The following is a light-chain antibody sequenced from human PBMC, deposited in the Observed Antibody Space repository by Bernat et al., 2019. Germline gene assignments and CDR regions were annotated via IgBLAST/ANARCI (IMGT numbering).Light chain of an antibody. V-gene: IGKV3-15*01. CDR2: GAS. J-gene: IGKJ5*01. CDR1: QSISSK. Sequence: EIVMTQSPVTLSVSPGERATLSCRAMQSISSKLAWYQQKPVQAPRLLIYGASTRATGIPDRFSGSGSGTEFTLTISSLQSEDLAVYYCQQYNNWPPITFGQGKRLAIK. CDR3: QQYNNWPPIT.